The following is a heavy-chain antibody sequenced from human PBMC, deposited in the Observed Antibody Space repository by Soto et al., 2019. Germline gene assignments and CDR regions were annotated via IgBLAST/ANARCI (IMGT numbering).Heavy chain of an antibody. V-gene: IGHV3-23*01. Sequence: EVQLLESGGGLVQPGGSLRLSCAASGFTFSSYAMSWVRQAPGTGMEWVSAISGSGGSTYYADSVKGRFTISGDNSNNTLYLQMNSLRAEDTAVYYGAKGLGVVAAWGQGTLVTVSS. CDR3: AKGLGVVAA. J-gene: IGHJ5*02. D-gene: IGHD3-16*01. CDR2: ISGSGGST. CDR1: GFTFSSYA.